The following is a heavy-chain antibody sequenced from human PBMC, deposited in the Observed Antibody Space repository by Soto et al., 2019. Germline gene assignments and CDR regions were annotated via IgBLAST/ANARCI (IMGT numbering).Heavy chain of an antibody. CDR3: ARGTTVVTFDY. D-gene: IGHD4-17*01. V-gene: IGHV4-34*01. CDR2: INHSGST. CDR1: GGSFSGYY. J-gene: IGHJ4*02. Sequence: PSETLSLTCAVYGGSFSGYYWSWIRQPPGKGLEWIGEINHSGSTNYNPSLKSRVTISVDTSKNQFSLKLSSVTAADTAVYYCARGTTVVTFDYWGQGTLVTVSS.